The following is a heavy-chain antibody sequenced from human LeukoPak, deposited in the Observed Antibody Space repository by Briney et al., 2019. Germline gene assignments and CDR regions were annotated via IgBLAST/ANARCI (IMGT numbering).Heavy chain of an antibody. Sequence: GGSLRLSCAASGFTFRTYGIHWVRQAPGKGLEWVAFIRHDGNNKYYADSVKGRFTISRDNSKNTLYLQMNSLKTEDTAVYYCAKGGDYYYDSSGYFDYWGQGTLVTVSS. CDR3: AKGGDYYYDSSGYFDY. V-gene: IGHV3-30*02. CDR1: GFTFRTYG. CDR2: IRHDGNNK. J-gene: IGHJ4*02. D-gene: IGHD3-22*01.